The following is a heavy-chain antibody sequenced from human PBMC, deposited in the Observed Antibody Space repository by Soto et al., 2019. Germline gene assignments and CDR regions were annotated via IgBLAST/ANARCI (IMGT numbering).Heavy chain of an antibody. CDR3: ARGNDILTDYYYYDMDV. CDR1: GGSISSYY. J-gene: IGHJ6*03. Sequence: SETLSLTCTVSGGSISSYYWSWIRQPPGKGLEWIGYIYYSGSTNYNPSLKSRVTISVDTSKNQFSLKLSSVTAADTAVYYCARGNDILTDYYYYDMDVWGNGTTVTVSS. CDR2: IYYSGST. V-gene: IGHV4-59*08. D-gene: IGHD3-9*01.